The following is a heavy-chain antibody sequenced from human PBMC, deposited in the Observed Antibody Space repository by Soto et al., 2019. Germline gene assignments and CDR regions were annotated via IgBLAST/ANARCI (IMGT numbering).Heavy chain of an antibody. CDR1: GYTFTSYG. J-gene: IGHJ4*02. Sequence: ASVKVSCKASGYTFTSYGVTWVRQAPGQGLEWMGWIGAFNGDTNYAQKFQGRVTMTTDTPTSTAYMELRSLTSDDTAVYYCAKTMKQQLVRYFDYWGQGTLVTVSS. CDR2: IGAFNGDT. D-gene: IGHD6-13*01. CDR3: AKTMKQQLVRYFDY. V-gene: IGHV1-18*01.